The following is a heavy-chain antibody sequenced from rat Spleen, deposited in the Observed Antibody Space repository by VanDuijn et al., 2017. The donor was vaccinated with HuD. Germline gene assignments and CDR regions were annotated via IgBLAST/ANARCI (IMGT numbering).Heavy chain of an antibody. V-gene: IGHV5-29*01. CDR2: ISYDGSKT. Sequence: EVQLVESDGGLVQPGRSLKLSCAASGFTFSDFYMAWVRQAPTKGLEWVATISYDGSKTYYRDSVKGRFTISRDNVRSTLNLHMDSLRSEDTAIYYCATTWELDYWGQGVMVTVSS. CDR1: GFTFSDFY. CDR3: ATTWELDY. D-gene: IGHD5-1*01. J-gene: IGHJ2*01.